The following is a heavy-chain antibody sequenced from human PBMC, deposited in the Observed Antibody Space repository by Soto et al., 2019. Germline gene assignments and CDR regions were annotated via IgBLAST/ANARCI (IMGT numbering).Heavy chain of an antibody. CDR1: DYSISIGYY. CDR2: IYHGGST. V-gene: IGHV4-38-2*01. Sequence: SETLSLTCALSDYSISIGYYWGWLRQPPGKGLGRIASIYHGGSTYYNPSLNSRVTLSIDMTNNHVSLILNSVTAADTAVYYCARVGPWVPYYYDSSPYNFQNWFDPWGQGTMVTVSS. D-gene: IGHD3-22*01. CDR3: ARVGPWVPYYYDSSPYNFQNWFDP. J-gene: IGHJ5*02.